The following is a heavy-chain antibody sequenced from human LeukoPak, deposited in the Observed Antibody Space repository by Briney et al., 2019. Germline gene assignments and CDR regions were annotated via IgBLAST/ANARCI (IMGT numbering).Heavy chain of an antibody. D-gene: IGHD3-22*01. V-gene: IGHV3-66*01. CDR2: IYSDGTT. CDR1: GFTVITNY. CDR3: ARDSKYYYDSSGYYYYYGMDV. J-gene: IGHJ6*02. Sequence: GGSLRLSCAASGFTVITNYMSWVRQAPGKGLEWVSVIYSDGTTHYADSVKGRFTISRDNSKNTLYLQMNSLRAEDTAVYYCARDSKYYYDSSGYYYYYGMDVWGQGTTVTVSS.